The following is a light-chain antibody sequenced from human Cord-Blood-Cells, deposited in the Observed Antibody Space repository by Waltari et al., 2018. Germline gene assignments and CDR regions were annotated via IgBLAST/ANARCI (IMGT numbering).Light chain of an antibody. J-gene: IGKJ3*01. CDR3: QQYDNLFT. CDR2: DAS. V-gene: IGKV1-33*01. Sequence: DIQMTQSPSSLSASVGDRVTLTCQASQDMSNYLNWYQQKPGKAPKLLIYDASNLETGVPSRFSGSGSGTDFTFTISSLQPEDIATYYCQQYDNLFTFGPGTKVDIK. CDR1: QDMSNY.